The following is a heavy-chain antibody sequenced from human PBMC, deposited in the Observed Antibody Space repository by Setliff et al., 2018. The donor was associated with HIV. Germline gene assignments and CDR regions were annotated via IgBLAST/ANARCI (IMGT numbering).Heavy chain of an antibody. D-gene: IGHD3-10*01. J-gene: IGHJ5*02. Sequence: GASVKVSCKASGYTFVSYDINWVRQAPGQGLEWMGWMNPNSGNTAYAQKFQGRLTMTRDTSKTTSYMELRSLTSEDTAIYYCATHQGFLGSGIHWFDPWGQGTLVTVS. V-gene: IGHV1-8*02. CDR3: ATHQGFLGSGIHWFDP. CDR1: GYTFVSYD. CDR2: MNPNSGNT.